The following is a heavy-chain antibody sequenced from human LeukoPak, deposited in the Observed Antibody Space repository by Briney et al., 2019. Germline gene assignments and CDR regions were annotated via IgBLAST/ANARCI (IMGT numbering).Heavy chain of an antibody. CDR3: ARVLPDSSGYYYRVWAFDI. D-gene: IGHD3-22*01. J-gene: IGHJ3*02. CDR1: GGSISSGSYY. Sequence: SETLSLTCTVSGGSISSGSYYWSWIRQPAGKGLEWIGRIYTSGSTNYNPSLKSRVTISVDTSKNQFSLKLSSVTASDTAVYYCARVLPDSSGYYYRVWAFDIWGQGTMVTVSS. V-gene: IGHV4-61*02. CDR2: IYTSGST.